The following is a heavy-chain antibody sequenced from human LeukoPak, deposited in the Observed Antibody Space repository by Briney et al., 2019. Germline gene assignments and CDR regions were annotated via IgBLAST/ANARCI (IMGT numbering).Heavy chain of an antibody. D-gene: IGHD3-3*01. CDR2: INHSGST. V-gene: IGHV4-34*01. CDR1: GGSFSGYY. Sequence: PSETLSLTCAVYGGSFSGYYWSWIRQPPGKGLEWIGEINHSGSTNYNPSLKSRVTISVDTSKNQFSLKLSSVTAADTAVYYCARFVLRFLEWSFRSRWFDPWGQGTLVTASS. CDR3: ARFVLRFLEWSFRSRWFDP. J-gene: IGHJ5*02.